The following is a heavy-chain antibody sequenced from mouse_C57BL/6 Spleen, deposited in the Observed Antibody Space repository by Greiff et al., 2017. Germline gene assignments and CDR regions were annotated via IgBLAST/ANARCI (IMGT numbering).Heavy chain of an antibody. Sequence: EVMLVESEGGLVQPGSSMKLSCTASGFTFSDYYMAWVRQVPEKGLEWVANINYDGSSTYYLDSLKSRFIISRDNAKNILYLQMSSLKSEDTATYYCASMITTGYYAMDYWGQGTSVTVSS. CDR1: GFTFSDYY. CDR2: INYDGSST. J-gene: IGHJ4*01. CDR3: ASMITTGYYAMDY. V-gene: IGHV5-16*01. D-gene: IGHD2-4*01.